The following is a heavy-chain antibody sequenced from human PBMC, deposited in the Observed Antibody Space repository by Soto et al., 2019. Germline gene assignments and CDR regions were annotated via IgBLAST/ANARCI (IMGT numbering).Heavy chain of an antibody. D-gene: IGHD2-15*01. Sequence: SPTLSLTCAISGDSVSSNSAAWNWIRQSPSRGLEWLGRTYYRSKWYNDYAVSVKSRITINPDTSKNQFSLQLNSVTPEDTAVYYCARDPFAGYCSGGSCYSGGMDVWGQGTTVTVSS. V-gene: IGHV6-1*01. CDR2: TYYRSKWYN. CDR1: GDSVSSNSAA. J-gene: IGHJ6*02. CDR3: ARDPFAGYCSGGSCYSGGMDV.